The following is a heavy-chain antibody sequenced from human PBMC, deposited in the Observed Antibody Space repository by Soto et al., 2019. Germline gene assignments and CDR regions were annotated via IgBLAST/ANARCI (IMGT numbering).Heavy chain of an antibody. CDR3: AHLHGIFFDN. D-gene: IGHD3-9*01. CDR1: GFSLSSSGMG. V-gene: IGHV2-5*02. CDR2: IYWDDDK. J-gene: IGHJ4*02. Sequence: QITLKESGPTLVKSAQTLTVTCTFSGFSLSSSGMGVGWIRQPPGKALEWLTLIYWDDDKRYNTSLKSGLTITKDTSKNQVVLTMTNMDPVDTATYYCAHLHGIFFDNWGQGLLVTVSS.